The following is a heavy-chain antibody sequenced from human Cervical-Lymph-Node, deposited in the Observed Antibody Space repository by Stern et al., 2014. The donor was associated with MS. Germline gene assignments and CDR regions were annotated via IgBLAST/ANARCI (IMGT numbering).Heavy chain of an antibody. D-gene: IGHD4-17*01. Sequence: EVQLVESGGGLVKPGESLRLSCDASGFTFSHYSINWVRQAPGKGLEWISSISNNSNHTYYADSVEGRFTISRDSAKDSVSLHMVSLRAEDTAVYYCARARVGDYARSPHLDSWGQGTLVTVSS. CDR1: GFTFSHYS. CDR2: ISNNSNHT. V-gene: IGHV3-21*01. J-gene: IGHJ4*02. CDR3: ARARVGDYARSPHLDS.